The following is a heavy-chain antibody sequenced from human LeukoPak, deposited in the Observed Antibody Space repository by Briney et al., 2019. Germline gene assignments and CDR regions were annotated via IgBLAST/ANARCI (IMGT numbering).Heavy chain of an antibody. CDR3: ARDSGTLLNSFDY. Sequence: ETLSLTCSVSGGSISSSSYYWGWIRQPPGKGLEWIGNIYYSGSTYYNPSLKSRVTISLDTSKNQFSLKLNSVTAADTAVYYCARDSGTLLNSFDYWGQGTLVTVSS. CDR1: GGSISSSSYY. V-gene: IGHV4-39*07. D-gene: IGHD6-13*01. CDR2: IYYSGST. J-gene: IGHJ4*02.